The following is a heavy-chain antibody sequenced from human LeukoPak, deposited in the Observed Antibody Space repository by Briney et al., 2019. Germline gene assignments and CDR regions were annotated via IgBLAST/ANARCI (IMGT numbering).Heavy chain of an antibody. Sequence: SETLSLTCAVYGGSFSGYYWSWIRQPPGKGLEWIGEINHSGSTNYNPSLKSRVTISVDTSKNQFSLKLSSVTAADTAVYYCASPRDDGSGSYLPWYFDLWGPGNLGTVSS. CDR2: INHSGST. CDR1: GGSFSGYY. CDR3: ASPRDDGSGSYLPWYFDL. J-gene: IGHJ2*01. V-gene: IGHV4-34*01. D-gene: IGHD3-10*01.